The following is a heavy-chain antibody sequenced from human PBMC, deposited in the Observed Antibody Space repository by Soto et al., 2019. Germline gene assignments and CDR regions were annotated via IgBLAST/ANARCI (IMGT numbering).Heavy chain of an antibody. CDR1: GFTFSRSA. V-gene: IGHV3-23*01. J-gene: IGHJ4*02. CDR3: AHGTGHDSSGYYHPVADY. Sequence: EVQLLESGGELVQPGGSLRLSCVASGFTFSRSAMTWVRQAPGQGLEWVSGISDDGGATYYADSVKGRFTISRDTYENTLFLLMNSLRAEDTAVYYCAHGTGHDSSGYYHPVADYWGQGTLVTVSS. D-gene: IGHD3-22*01. CDR2: ISDDGGAT.